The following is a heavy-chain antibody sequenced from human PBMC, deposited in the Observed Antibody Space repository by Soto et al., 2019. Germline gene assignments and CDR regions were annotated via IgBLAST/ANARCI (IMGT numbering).Heavy chain of an antibody. J-gene: IGHJ4*02. V-gene: IGHV1-69*13. D-gene: IGHD5-12*01. Sequence: GASVKVSCKASGGTFSSYAISWVRQAPGQGLEWMGGIIPIFGTANYAQKFQGRVTITADESTSTAYMELSSLRSEDTAVCYCAAHIDGYNPFDYWGQGTLVTVSS. CDR3: AAHIDGYNPFDY. CDR2: IIPIFGTA. CDR1: GGTFSSYA.